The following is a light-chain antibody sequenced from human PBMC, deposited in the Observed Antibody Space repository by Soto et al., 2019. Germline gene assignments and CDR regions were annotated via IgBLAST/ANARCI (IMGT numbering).Light chain of an antibody. CDR3: QQYGGSPLT. Sequence: IVLTQSPGTLSLSPGERVTLSCRASQSVTSSLARYQQKPGQAPRLLIYGASSRATGIPDRFSGSGSGTDFTLTISRLEAEDFALYYCQQYGGSPLTFGGGTKVDIK. CDR2: GAS. CDR1: QSVTSS. V-gene: IGKV3-20*01. J-gene: IGKJ4*01.